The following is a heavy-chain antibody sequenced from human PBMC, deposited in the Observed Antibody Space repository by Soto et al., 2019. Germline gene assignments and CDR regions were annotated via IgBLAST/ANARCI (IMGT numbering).Heavy chain of an antibody. CDR1: GGSISSGDYY. CDR3: ARVRQLNAFDI. Sequence: SETLSLTCTVSGGSISSGDYYWGWIRQPPGKGLEWIGYIYYSGSTYYNPSLKSRVTISVDRSKNQVSLKLSSVTAADTAVYYCARVRQLNAFDIWGQATMVTVSS. CDR2: IYYSGST. D-gene: IGHD1-1*01. J-gene: IGHJ3*02. V-gene: IGHV4-30-4*01.